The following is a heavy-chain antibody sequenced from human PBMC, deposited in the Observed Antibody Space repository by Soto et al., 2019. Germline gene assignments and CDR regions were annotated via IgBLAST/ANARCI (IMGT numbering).Heavy chain of an antibody. CDR2: ISGSGGST. D-gene: IGHD2-2*01. CDR3: AKDGLVVPAAMTGGNYYYYMDV. Sequence: GGSLRLSCAASGFTFSSYAMSWVRQAPGKGLEWVSAISGSGGSTYYADSVKGRFTISRDNSKNTLYLQMNSLRAEDTAVYYCAKDGLVVPAAMTGGNYYYYMDVWGKGTTVTVSS. J-gene: IGHJ6*03. CDR1: GFTFSSYA. V-gene: IGHV3-23*01.